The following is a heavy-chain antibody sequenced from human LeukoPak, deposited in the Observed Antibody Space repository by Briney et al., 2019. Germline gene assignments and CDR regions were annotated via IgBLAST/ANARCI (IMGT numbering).Heavy chain of an antibody. CDR3: ANSPTSTATTFYGMDV. D-gene: IGHD1-26*01. Sequence: GGSLRLSCAASGFTSSRYAMNWVRQAPGKGLEWVSTVRSSDGYTYYQDSAMDRFTISGDDSKTTVYLQMNSLRAEDTAVYYCANSPTSTATTFYGMDVWGRGTTVTVSS. V-gene: IGHV3-23*01. CDR1: GFTSSRYA. CDR2: VRSSDGYT. J-gene: IGHJ6*02.